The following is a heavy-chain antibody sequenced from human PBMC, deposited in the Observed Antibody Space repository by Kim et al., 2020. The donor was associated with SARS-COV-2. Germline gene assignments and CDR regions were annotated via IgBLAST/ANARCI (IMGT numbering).Heavy chain of an antibody. D-gene: IGHD2-15*01. Sequence: GGSLRLSCAASGFTFSSYGMHWVRQAPGKGLEWVAVISYDGSNKYYADSVKGRFTISRDNSKNTLYLQMNSLRAEDTAVYYCAKGGEDIVVVVAATPYNWFDPWGQGTLVTVSS. CDR2: ISYDGSNK. V-gene: IGHV3-30*18. CDR3: AKGGEDIVVVVAATPYNWFDP. J-gene: IGHJ5*02. CDR1: GFTFSSYG.